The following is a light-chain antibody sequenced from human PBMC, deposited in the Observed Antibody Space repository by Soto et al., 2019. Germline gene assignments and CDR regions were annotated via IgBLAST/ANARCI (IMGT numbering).Light chain of an antibody. Sequence: QSVLTQPPSASGTPGQRVTISCSGSSSNIGSNTVNWYQQLPGTAPKLLIYSNNQRPSGVPDLFSGSKSGTSASLAISGLQSEDKADYYCAAWDDSLNGVVFGGGTKLTVL. CDR2: SNN. CDR1: SSNIGSNT. V-gene: IGLV1-44*01. CDR3: AAWDDSLNGVV. J-gene: IGLJ2*01.